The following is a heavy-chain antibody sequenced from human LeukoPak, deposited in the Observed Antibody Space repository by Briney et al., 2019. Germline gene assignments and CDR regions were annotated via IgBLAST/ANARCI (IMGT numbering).Heavy chain of an antibody. D-gene: IGHD6-13*01. CDR2: IYTSGST. Sequence: SETLSLTCTVSGGSISSYYWSWIRQPAGKGLEWIGRIYTSGSTNYNPSLKSRVTISYTSKNQFSLKLNSVTAADTAVYYCARTYSRKNAFDIWGQGTMVTVSS. CDR1: GGSISSYY. CDR3: ARTYSRKNAFDI. J-gene: IGHJ3*02. V-gene: IGHV4-4*07.